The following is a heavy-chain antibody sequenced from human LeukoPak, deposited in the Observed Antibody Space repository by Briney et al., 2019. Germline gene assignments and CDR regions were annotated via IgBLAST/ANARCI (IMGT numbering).Heavy chain of an antibody. D-gene: IGHD5-18*01. CDR2: INPNSGGT. J-gene: IGHJ3*02. CDR3: AIRGVFRQLWFDAFDI. Sequence: ASVKVSCKASGYTFTGYYMHWVRQAPGQGLEWMGWINPNSGGTNYAQKFQGRVTMTRDTSISTAYMELSRLRSDDTAVYYCAIRGVFRQLWFDAFDIWGQGTMVTVSS. V-gene: IGHV1-2*02. CDR1: GYTFTGYY.